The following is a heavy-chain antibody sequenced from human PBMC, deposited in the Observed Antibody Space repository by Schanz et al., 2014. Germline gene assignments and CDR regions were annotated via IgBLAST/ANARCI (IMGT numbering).Heavy chain of an antibody. CDR2: MNPNSGNP. Sequence: QVQLVQSGPEVKKPGSSVKVSCQAFGDTFSKYNIMWVRQVPGQGLEWLGWMNPNSGNPGFAQKFRGRVTMTRNTSMSTAYIELHILTSEDTAVYYCARGGYSSGWYDRDIAHFDYWGQGTLVTVSS. V-gene: IGHV1-8*01. D-gene: IGHD6-19*01. CDR3: ARGGYSSGWYDRDIAHFDY. J-gene: IGHJ4*02. CDR1: GDTFSKYN.